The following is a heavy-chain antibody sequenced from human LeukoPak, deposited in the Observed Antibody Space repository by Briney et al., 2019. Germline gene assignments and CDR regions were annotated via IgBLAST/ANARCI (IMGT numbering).Heavy chain of an antibody. D-gene: IGHD6-13*01. CDR2: IYYSGST. CDR3: ARRSSSWYPFDY. Sequence: SETLSLTCTVSGGSISSYYWSWIRQPPVKGLEWIGYIYYSGSTNYNPSLKSRVTISVDTSKNQFSLKLSSVTAADTAVYYCARRSSSWYPFDYWGQGTLVTVSS. J-gene: IGHJ4*02. CDR1: GGSISSYY. V-gene: IGHV4-59*08.